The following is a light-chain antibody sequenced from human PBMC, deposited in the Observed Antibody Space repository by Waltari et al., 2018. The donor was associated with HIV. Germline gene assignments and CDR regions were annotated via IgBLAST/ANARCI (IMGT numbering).Light chain of an antibody. CDR1: QSLLHSAGKTY. V-gene: IGKV2D-29*02. Sequence: TQTPVSLSVTPGQSASISCKSSQSLLHSAGKTYLYWYMQKSGQSPRLLVYEVSNRFSGVSDRFTGSGAGTDFTLKITRVEPGDVGVYYCMQSLLVKYSFGQGTRLEL. CDR3: MQSLLVKYS. CDR2: EVS. J-gene: IGKJ2*01.